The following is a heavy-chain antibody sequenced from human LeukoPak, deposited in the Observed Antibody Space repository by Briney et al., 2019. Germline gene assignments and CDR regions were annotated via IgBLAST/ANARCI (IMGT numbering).Heavy chain of an antibody. CDR1: GFTFGSYA. J-gene: IGHJ3*02. D-gene: IGHD5-18*01. CDR2: ISYDGSNK. V-gene: IGHV3-30*04. CDR3: ARDVDTAMVFAFDI. Sequence: GGSLRLSCAASGFTFGSYAMNWVRQAPGKGLEWVAVISYDGSNKYYADSVKGRFTISRDNSKNTLYLQMNSLRAEDTAVYYCARDVDTAMVFAFDIRGQGTMVTVSS.